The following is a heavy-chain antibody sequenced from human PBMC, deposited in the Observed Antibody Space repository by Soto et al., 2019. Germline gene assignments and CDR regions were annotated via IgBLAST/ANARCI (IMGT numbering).Heavy chain of an antibody. Sequence: GGSLRLSCAASRFTVSSNYMSWVRQAPGKGLEWVSISGSGGSTYYADSVKGRFTISRDNSKNTLYLQMNSLRAEDTAVYYCAKAPAAIRDYFDYWGQGTLVTVSS. CDR3: AKAPAAIRDYFDY. CDR2: SGSGGST. CDR1: RFTVSSNY. J-gene: IGHJ4*02. D-gene: IGHD2-2*02. V-gene: IGHV3-53*01.